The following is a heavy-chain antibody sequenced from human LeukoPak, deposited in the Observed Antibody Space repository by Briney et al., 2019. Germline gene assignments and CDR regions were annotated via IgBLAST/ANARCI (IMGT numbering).Heavy chain of an antibody. D-gene: IGHD6-6*01. V-gene: IGHV4-4*07. Sequence: SETLSLTCTVSGGSISSYYWNWIRQPAGKGLEWIGRVYTSGSTNYNPSLKSRVTMSVDTSKNQFSPKVSSVTAADTAIYYCARQDPIAARPLDYWGQGTLVTVSS. CDR3: ARQDPIAARPLDY. CDR1: GGSISSYY. J-gene: IGHJ4*02. CDR2: VYTSGST.